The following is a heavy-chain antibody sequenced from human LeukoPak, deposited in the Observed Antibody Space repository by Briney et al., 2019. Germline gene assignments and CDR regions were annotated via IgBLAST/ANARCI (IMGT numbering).Heavy chain of an antibody. Sequence: PSETLSLTCTVSDGSISSSPYYWGWIRQPPGTGLEWIGTIYYSGTTYYNPSLKSRVTISVDTSKNQFSLRLGSVTAADTAVYYCARHGYSGSYYDFDYWGPGNPGHRLL. CDR1: DGSISSSPYY. D-gene: IGHD1-26*01. CDR3: ARHGYSGSYYDFDY. CDR2: IYYSGTT. V-gene: IGHV4-39*01. J-gene: IGHJ4*02.